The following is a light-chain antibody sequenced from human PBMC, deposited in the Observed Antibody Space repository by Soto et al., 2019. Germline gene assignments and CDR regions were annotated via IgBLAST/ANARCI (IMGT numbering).Light chain of an antibody. J-gene: IGLJ2*01. V-gene: IGLV2-8*01. CDR2: EVS. CDR1: SSDVGGNNY. Sequence: QSALTQPPSASGSPGQAVTISCTGTSSDVGGNNYVSWYQQHPGKAPKLMIYEVSKRPSGVPDRFSGSKSGNTASLTVSGLQAEDEADYYCSSYAGSNNPHVVFGGGTTLTVL. CDR3: SSYAGSNNPHVV.